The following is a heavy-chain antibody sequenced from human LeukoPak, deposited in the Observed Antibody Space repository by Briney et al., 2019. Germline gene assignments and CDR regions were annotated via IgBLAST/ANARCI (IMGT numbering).Heavy chain of an antibody. CDR3: ARDRVGATNYFDY. CDR2: ISYTGRT. CDR1: GGSISSFY. J-gene: IGHJ4*02. D-gene: IGHD1-26*01. V-gene: IGHV4-59*12. Sequence: SETLSLTCTVSGGSISSFYWSWIRQSPGKGLECIGYISYTGRTNYNPSLKSRVTMSVDTSKNQFSLKLSSVTAADTAVYYCARDRVGATNYFDYWGQGTLVTVSS.